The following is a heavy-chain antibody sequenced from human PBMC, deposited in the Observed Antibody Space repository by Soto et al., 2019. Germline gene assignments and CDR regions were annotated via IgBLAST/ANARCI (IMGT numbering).Heavy chain of an antibody. CDR2: IYHSGST. CDR3: ASLTYYYDSSGYSNDAFDI. V-gene: IGHV4-30-2*01. CDR1: GGSISSGGYS. D-gene: IGHD3-22*01. J-gene: IGHJ3*02. Sequence: PSETLSLTCAVSGGSISSGGYSWSWFRQPQGKGREWIGYIYHSGSTYYNPSLKSRVTISVDRSKNQFSLKLSSVTAADTAVYYCASLTYYYDSSGYSNDAFDIWGQGTMVTVSS.